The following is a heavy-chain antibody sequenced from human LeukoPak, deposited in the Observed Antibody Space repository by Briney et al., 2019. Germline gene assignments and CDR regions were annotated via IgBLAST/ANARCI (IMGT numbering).Heavy chain of an antibody. V-gene: IGHV4-4*07. J-gene: IGHJ4*02. Sequence: SETLSLTCTVSGGSFSGYYWNWIRQSAGKGLEWIGRIHTSGSTNYNPSLKSRVTMSTDASRNQFSLKMTSVTAADTAVYYCAREPAPYSDYYFDYWGQGSLVTVSS. CDR2: IHTSGST. CDR1: GGSFSGYY. D-gene: IGHD4-11*01. CDR3: AREPAPYSDYYFDY.